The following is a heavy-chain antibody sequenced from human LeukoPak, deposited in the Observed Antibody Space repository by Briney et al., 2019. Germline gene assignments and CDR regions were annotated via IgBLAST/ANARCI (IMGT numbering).Heavy chain of an antibody. CDR2: IYHSGST. Sequence: SETLSLTCAVSGYSISSGYYWGWIRQPPGKGPEWIGSIYHSGSTYYNPSLKSRVTISVDTSKNQFSLKLSSVTAADTAVYYCARVPRITIFGVVTPYYMDVWGKGTTVTVSS. D-gene: IGHD3-3*01. CDR3: ARVPRITIFGVVTPYYMDV. V-gene: IGHV4-38-2*01. J-gene: IGHJ6*03. CDR1: GYSISSGYY.